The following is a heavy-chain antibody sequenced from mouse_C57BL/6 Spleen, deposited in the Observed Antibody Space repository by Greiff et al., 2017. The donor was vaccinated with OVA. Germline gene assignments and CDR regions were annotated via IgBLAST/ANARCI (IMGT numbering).Heavy chain of an antibody. CDR3: ARSGDSSGSPAWFAY. CDR1: GYTFTSYG. V-gene: IGHV1-81*01. D-gene: IGHD3-2*02. J-gene: IGHJ3*01. Sequence: QVQLQQSGAELARPGASVKLSCKASGYTFTSYGISWVKQRTGQGLEWIGEIYPRSGNTYYNEKFKGKATLTADKSSSTAYMELRSLTSEDSAVEFCARSGDSSGSPAWFAYWGQGTLVTVSA. CDR2: IYPRSGNT.